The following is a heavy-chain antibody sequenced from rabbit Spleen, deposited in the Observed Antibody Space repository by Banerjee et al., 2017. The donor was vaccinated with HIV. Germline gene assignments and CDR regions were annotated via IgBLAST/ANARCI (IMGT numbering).Heavy chain of an antibody. Sequence: QEQLEESGGDLVKPEGSLTLTCTASGFSFSSGYWICWVRQAPGKGLEWIACIDAGSSGSAYYASWAKGRFTVSKTSSTTVTLQVTSLTVADTAAYFCTRDDGSGHYIDGGFNLWGPGTLVTVS. D-gene: IGHD1-1*01. J-gene: IGHJ4*01. V-gene: IGHV1S45*01. CDR2: IDAGSSGSA. CDR1: GFSFSSGYW. CDR3: TRDDGSGHYIDGGFNL.